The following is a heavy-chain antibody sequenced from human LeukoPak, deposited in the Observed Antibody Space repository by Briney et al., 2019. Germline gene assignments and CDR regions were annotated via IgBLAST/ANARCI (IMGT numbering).Heavy chain of an antibody. Sequence: GGSLRLSCAASGFIVSGDFMSWVRQAPGKGLEWVSVIYSDGSTYYADSVKGRFTISRDNSKNSLYLQMSSLRNEDTAIYYCAQKGGTDHWGQGTLVTVSS. D-gene: IGHD2-15*01. CDR3: AQKGGTDH. CDR1: GFIVSGDF. CDR2: IYSDGST. V-gene: IGHV3-66*01. J-gene: IGHJ4*02.